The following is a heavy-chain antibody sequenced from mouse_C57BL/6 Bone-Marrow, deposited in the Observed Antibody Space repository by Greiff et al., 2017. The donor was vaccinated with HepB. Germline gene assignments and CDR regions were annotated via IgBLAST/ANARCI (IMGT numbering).Heavy chain of an antibody. V-gene: IGHV2-5*01. CDR3: AKNPDYYGSSYGFAY. D-gene: IGHD1-1*01. CDR2: IWRGGST. J-gene: IGHJ3*01. CDR1: GFSLTSYG. Sequence: VQLQQSGPGLVQPSQSLSITCTVSGFSLTSYGVHWVRQSPGKGLEWLGVIWRGGSTDYNAAFMSRLSITKDNSKSQVFFKMNSLQADDTAIYYCAKNPDYYGSSYGFAYWGQGTLVTVSA.